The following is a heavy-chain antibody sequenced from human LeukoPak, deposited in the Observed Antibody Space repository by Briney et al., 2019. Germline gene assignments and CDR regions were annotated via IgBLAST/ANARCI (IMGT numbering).Heavy chain of an antibody. CDR2: ISGSGGST. CDR1: GFTFSSYA. V-gene: IGHV3-23*01. D-gene: IGHD1-1*01. Sequence: GGSLRLSCAASGFTFSSYAMSWVRQAPGKGLEWVSAISGSGGSTYYADSVKGRFTISRDNSKNTLYLQMNSLRAEDTAVYYCARDGTGTMAFDYWGQGTLVTVSS. CDR3: ARDGTGTMAFDY. J-gene: IGHJ4*02.